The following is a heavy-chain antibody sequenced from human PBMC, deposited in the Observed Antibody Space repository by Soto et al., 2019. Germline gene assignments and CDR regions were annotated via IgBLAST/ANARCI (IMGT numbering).Heavy chain of an antibody. D-gene: IGHD1-26*01. J-gene: IGHJ4*02. CDR1: GYTFTSYD. CDR3: ARGLGGSYPGVH. Sequence: QVQLVQSGAEVKKPGASVKVSCKASGYTFTSYDINWGRQATGQGLEWMGWMNPNSGKTGYGQKFQGRVTMTKNTSISTAYMELSSLRSEDTAEYYCARGLGGSYPGVHWGQGTLVTVSS. V-gene: IGHV1-8*01. CDR2: MNPNSGKT.